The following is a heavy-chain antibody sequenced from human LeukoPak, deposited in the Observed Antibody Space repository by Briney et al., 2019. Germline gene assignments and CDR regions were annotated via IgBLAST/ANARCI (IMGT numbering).Heavy chain of an antibody. V-gene: IGHV3-21*01. CDR2: ISSSSSYI. CDR3: ARVVYCSGGSCYPDYYGMDV. Sequence: PGGSLRLSCAASGFTFSSYSMSWVRQAPGKGLEWVSSISSSSSYIYYADSVKGRFTISRDNAKNSLYLQMNSLRAEDTAVYYCARVVYCSGGSCYPDYYGMDVWGQGTTVTVSS. J-gene: IGHJ6*02. D-gene: IGHD2-15*01. CDR1: GFTFSSYS.